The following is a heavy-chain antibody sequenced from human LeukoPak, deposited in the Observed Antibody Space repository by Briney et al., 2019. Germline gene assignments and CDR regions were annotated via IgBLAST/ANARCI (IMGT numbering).Heavy chain of an antibody. V-gene: IGHV4-61*02. D-gene: IGHD6-6*01. CDR2: IHTSGST. CDR3: ARAGIAALPEY. CDR1: GGSISSGSYY. J-gene: IGHJ4*02. Sequence: PSETLSLTCTVSGGSISSGSYYWSWIRQPAGKGLEWIGRIHTSGSTNYNPSLKSRVTISVDTSKNQFSLKLSSVTAADTAVYYCARAGIAALPEYWGQGTPVTVSS.